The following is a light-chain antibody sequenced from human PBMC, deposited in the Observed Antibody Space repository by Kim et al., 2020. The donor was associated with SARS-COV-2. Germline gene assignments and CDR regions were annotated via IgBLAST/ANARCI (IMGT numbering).Light chain of an antibody. V-gene: IGKV3-11*01. Sequence: EIVLTQSPATLSLSPGERATLSCRASQSVSSYLAWYQQNPGQAPRLLIYDTSNRATGIPARFSGSGSGTDFTLTISSLEPEDFAVYYCQQRNIWPLTFGGGTKVDIK. CDR1: QSVSSY. J-gene: IGKJ4*01. CDR2: DTS. CDR3: QQRNIWPLT.